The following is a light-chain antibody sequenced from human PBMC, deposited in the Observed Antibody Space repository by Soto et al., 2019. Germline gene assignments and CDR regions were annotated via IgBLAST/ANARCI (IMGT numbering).Light chain of an antibody. CDR3: HHHGGSPET. J-gene: IGKJ1*01. V-gene: IGKV3-20*01. CDR1: QSVNNNY. Sequence: EIVLTQSPGTLSLSPGERATLSCRASQSVNNNYVAWYQQKPGQAPRLLIFRASNKATGIPDRFSGSGSGTEFILTSSGLEPEDSGISHCHHHGGSPETFGQGTKVEIK. CDR2: RAS.